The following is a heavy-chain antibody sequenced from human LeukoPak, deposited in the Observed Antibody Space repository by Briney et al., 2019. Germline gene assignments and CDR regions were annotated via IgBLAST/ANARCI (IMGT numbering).Heavy chain of an antibody. D-gene: IGHD6-13*01. V-gene: IGHV3-7*03. CDR3: ARAKYSSSCFDY. Sequence: GGSLRLSCAASGFTFSSYWMSWVRQAPGKGLEWVANIKQDGSEKYYVDSVKGRFTISRDNSKNTLYLQMNSLRAEDTAVYYCARAKYSSSCFDYWGQGTLVTVSS. J-gene: IGHJ4*02. CDR1: GFTFSSYW. CDR2: IKQDGSEK.